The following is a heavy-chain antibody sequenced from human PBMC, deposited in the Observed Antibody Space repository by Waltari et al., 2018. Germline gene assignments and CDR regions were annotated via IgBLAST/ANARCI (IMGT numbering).Heavy chain of an antibody. CDR3: TRADGMTDLDY. Sequence: EVQLAESGGGLVQPGRSLRLSCTASGFNFGDYAMTWVRQVPGKGREWVGFMRSKTYGGAQEYAASVKGRFTISRDDSKSVAYLQMNSLRTEYTALYYCTRADGMTDLDYWGQGALVTVSS. J-gene: IGHJ4*02. CDR1: GFNFGDYA. CDR2: MRSKTYGGAQ. V-gene: IGHV3-49*04.